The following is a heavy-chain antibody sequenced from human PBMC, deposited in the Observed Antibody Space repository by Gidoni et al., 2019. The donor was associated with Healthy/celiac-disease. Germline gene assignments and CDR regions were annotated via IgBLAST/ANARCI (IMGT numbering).Heavy chain of an antibody. CDR2: IYPGDSDT. D-gene: IGHD5-18*01. J-gene: IGHJ4*02. Sequence: EVQLVQSGAEVHKPGESLKLSCKGSGYSFTSYWIGWVRQMPGKGLEWMGIIYPGDSDTRYSPSFQGQVTISADKSISTAYLQWSSLKASDTAMYYCARQFSGGYSYGPSFSEPVDFDYWGQGTLVTVSS. CDR3: ARQFSGGYSYGPSFSEPVDFDY. V-gene: IGHV5-51*01. CDR1: GYSFTSYW.